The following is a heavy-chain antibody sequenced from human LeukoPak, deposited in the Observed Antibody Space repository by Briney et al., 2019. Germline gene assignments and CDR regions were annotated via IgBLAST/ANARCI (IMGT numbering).Heavy chain of an antibody. CDR2: MYYSGST. J-gene: IGHJ3*02. Sequence: SETLSLTCTVSGGSISSSSYYWGWIRQPPGKGLEWIGSMYYSGSTYYNPSLKSRVTISVDTSKNQFSLKLSSVTAADTAVYYCASRHLRTKGAFDIWGQGTMVTVSS. CDR1: GGSISSSSYY. CDR3: ASRHLRTKGAFDI. V-gene: IGHV4-39*01. D-gene: IGHD3-16*01.